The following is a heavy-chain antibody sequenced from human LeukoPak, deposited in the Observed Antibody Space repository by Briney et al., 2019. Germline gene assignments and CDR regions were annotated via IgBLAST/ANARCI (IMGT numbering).Heavy chain of an antibody. J-gene: IGHJ4*02. CDR2: IDEEGSEK. Sequence: GGSLRLSCTASGFTFSGYWMSWVRQAPGKGLEWVANIDEEGSEKYYVDSVKGRFTISRDNAKSSLYLQMSSLRAEDTAVYYCARAKLNLDCWGQGTLVTVSS. CDR3: ARAKLNLDC. CDR1: GFTFSGYW. V-gene: IGHV3-7*01. D-gene: IGHD1-14*01.